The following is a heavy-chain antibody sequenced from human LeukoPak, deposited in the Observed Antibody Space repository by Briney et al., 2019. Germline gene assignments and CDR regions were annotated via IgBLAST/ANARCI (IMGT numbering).Heavy chain of an antibody. J-gene: IGHJ5*02. V-gene: IGHV4-39*07. CDR2: IYHSGST. Sequence: SENLSLNCTVSGGSISSSSYYWGWIRQPPGTGLEWIASIYHSGSTYYNPSRKSRVTISVDTSKNQFSLKLSSVTAADTAVYYCARGRTANNWFDPWGQGTLVTVPS. CDR1: GGSISSSSYY. D-gene: IGHD2-2*01. CDR3: ARGRTANNWFDP.